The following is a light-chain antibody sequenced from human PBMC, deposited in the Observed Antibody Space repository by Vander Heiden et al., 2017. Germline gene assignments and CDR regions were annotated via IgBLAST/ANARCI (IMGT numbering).Light chain of an antibody. CDR2: AAS. CDR3: QQSDSTPST. J-gene: IGKJ2*01. Sequence: DIQMTQSPSSLSASVGDRVTITCRASQSISSYLNWYQQKPGKAPKLLIYAASSFQSGVPSRFSGSRSGTDFTLTIISLQPEDFATYYCQQSDSTPSTFGQGTKMEIQ. V-gene: IGKV1-39*01. CDR1: QSISSY.